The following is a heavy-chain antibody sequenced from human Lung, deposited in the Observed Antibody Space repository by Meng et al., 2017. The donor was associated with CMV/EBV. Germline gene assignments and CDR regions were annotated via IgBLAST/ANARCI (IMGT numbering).Heavy chain of an antibody. J-gene: IGHJ4*02. CDR1: GYTLTNYY. CDR3: ARDLGYSSSWYFQYYFDC. Sequence: ASVXVSXKASGYTLTNYYIHWVRQAPGQGLEWMGIINPSDNTTIYAQKFQGRVTMTRDTSTSTVYMELSSLRSDDTALYYCARDLGYSSSWYFQYYFDCWGQGNXVT. CDR2: INPSDNTT. D-gene: IGHD6-13*01. V-gene: IGHV1-46*01.